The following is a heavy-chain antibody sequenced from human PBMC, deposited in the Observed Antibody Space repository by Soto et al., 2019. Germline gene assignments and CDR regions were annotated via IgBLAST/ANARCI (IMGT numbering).Heavy chain of an antibody. CDR1: GYTFTSYD. J-gene: IGHJ4*02. D-gene: IGHD6-13*01. Sequence: ASVKVSCKASGYTFTSYDINCVRQATGQGLEWMGRMNPNSGSTAYPQKFQGRVTMTRNTSISTAYMELSSLRSEDTAVYYCARSHASKQLDYWGQGTLVTVSS. V-gene: IGHV1-8*01. CDR3: ARSHASKQLDY. CDR2: MNPNSGST.